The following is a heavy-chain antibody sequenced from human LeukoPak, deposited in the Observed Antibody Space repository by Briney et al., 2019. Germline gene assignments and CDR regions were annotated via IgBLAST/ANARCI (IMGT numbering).Heavy chain of an antibody. J-gene: IGHJ4*02. CDR1: GGTFSSYT. Sequence: SSVKVSCKAYGGTFSSYTISWVRQAPGQGLEWMGRIIPILGIANYAQKFQGRVTIIADKSTSTAYVELSSLRSEDTAVYYCARARVNAEIDYWGQGTLVTVSS. D-gene: IGHD4-23*01. CDR2: IIPILGIA. CDR3: ARARVNAEIDY. V-gene: IGHV1-69*02.